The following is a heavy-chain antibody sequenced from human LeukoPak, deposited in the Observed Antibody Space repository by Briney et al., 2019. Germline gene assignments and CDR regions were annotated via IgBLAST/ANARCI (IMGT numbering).Heavy chain of an antibody. CDR3: ARGRRVPAAIYYYYYYMDV. J-gene: IGHJ6*03. Sequence: SETLSLIWTVPGGSISSYYWSWIRQPPGKGLEWIGYLYYSGSTNYNPCLSSRVTISVDTSKNQFSLRLSSVTAADTAVYYCARGRRVPAAIYYYYYYMDVWGKGTTVTISS. D-gene: IGHD2-2*01. CDR2: LYYSGST. CDR1: GGSISSYY. V-gene: IGHV4-59*01.